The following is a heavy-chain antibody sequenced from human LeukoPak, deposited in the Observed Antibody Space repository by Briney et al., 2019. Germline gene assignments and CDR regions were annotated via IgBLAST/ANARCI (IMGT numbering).Heavy chain of an antibody. Sequence: GRSLRLSCAASGFSFSSYGMHWVRQAPGKGLEWVAVISNDGSITKYGDSVKGRFTISRDNSKNALYVQMNSLRTDDAAVYYCAKSKSPYPMDYIFDFWGQGTLVTVSS. V-gene: IGHV3-30*18. CDR2: ISNDGSIT. J-gene: IGHJ4*02. CDR1: GFSFSSYG. D-gene: IGHD4-11*01. CDR3: AKSKSPYPMDYIFDF.